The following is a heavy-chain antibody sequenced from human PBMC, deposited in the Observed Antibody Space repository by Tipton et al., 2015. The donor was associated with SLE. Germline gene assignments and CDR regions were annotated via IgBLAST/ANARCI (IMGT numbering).Heavy chain of an antibody. V-gene: IGHV4-34*01. D-gene: IGHD7-27*01. CDR3: ATGVSPFDY. J-gene: IGHJ4*02. CDR2: INHSGST. CDR1: GGSFSGYY. Sequence: TLSLTCAVYGGSFSGYYWSWIRQPPGKGLEWIGEINHSGSTNYNPSLKGRVTISVDTSKNQFSLKLSSVTAADTAVYYCATGVSPFDYWGQGTLVTVSS.